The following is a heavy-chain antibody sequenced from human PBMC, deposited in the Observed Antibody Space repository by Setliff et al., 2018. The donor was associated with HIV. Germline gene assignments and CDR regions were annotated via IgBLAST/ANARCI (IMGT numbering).Heavy chain of an antibody. CDR1: GFTFSNYW. J-gene: IGHJ4*02. CDR3: ASVSDFWSVSFGY. Sequence: PGGSLRLSCAASGFTFSNYWMSWVRQAPGKGLEWVANIKQDGSEKYYVDSVKGRFTISRDNAQNSLDLQMNSLRAEDTAVYYCASVSDFWSVSFGYWGQGALVTVSS. CDR2: IKQDGSEK. V-gene: IGHV3-7*03. D-gene: IGHD3-3*01.